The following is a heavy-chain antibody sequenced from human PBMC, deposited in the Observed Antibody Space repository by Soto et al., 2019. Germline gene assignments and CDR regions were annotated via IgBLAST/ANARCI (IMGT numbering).Heavy chain of an antibody. Sequence: GGSLRLSCAASGFTFSSYAMSWVRQAPGKGLEWVSAISGSGGSTYYADSVKGRFTISRDNSKNTLYLQMNSLRAEDTAVYYCAKGSDGEYQLLSDYYYYYMDVWGKGTTVTVSS. CDR2: ISGSGGST. CDR1: GFTFSSYA. V-gene: IGHV3-23*01. D-gene: IGHD2-2*01. CDR3: AKGSDGEYQLLSDYYYYYMDV. J-gene: IGHJ6*03.